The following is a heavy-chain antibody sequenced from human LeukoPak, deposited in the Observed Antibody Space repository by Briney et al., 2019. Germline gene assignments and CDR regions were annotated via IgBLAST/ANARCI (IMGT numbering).Heavy chain of an antibody. CDR2: INHSGST. D-gene: IGHD6-19*01. J-gene: IGHJ5*02. Sequence: SETLSLTCAVYGGSFSGYYWSWIRQPPGKGLEWIGEINHSGSTNYNPSLKSRVTISVDTSKNQFSLKLSSVTAADTAVYYCARDSSSGSFWFDPWGQGTLVTVSS. CDR1: GGSFSGYY. CDR3: ARDSSSGSFWFDP. V-gene: IGHV4-34*01.